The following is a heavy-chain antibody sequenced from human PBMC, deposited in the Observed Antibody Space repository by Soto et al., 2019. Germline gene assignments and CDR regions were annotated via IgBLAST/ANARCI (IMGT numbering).Heavy chain of an antibody. Sequence: QVQLVQSGAEVKKPGSSVKVSCKASGGTFSSYAISWVRQAPGQGLEWMGGIIPIFGTANYAQKFQGRVTITADESTSTAYMELSSLRSEDTAVYYCIKSQHYYGSSASAAFDIWGQGTMVTVSS. CDR3: IKSQHYYGSSASAAFDI. D-gene: IGHD3-22*01. J-gene: IGHJ3*02. CDR2: IIPIFGTA. V-gene: IGHV1-69*01. CDR1: GGTFSSYA.